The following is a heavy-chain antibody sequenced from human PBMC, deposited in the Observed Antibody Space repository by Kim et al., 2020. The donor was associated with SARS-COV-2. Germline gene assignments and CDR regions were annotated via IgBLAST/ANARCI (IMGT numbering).Heavy chain of an antibody. J-gene: IGHJ6*02. CDR1: GYIFNSWW. CDR3: VRLGGGGDSIAYHYYDMDV. D-gene: IGHD2-21*02. CDR2: IYPGDSDI. Sequence: GESLKISCKGSGYIFNSWWIAWVRQMPGKGLEWMGIIYPGDSDIRYSPSFQGQVTVSADKSISTAYLQLNSLKASDSAVYYCVRLGGGGDSIAYHYYDMDVWGQGTSVTVSS. V-gene: IGHV5-51*01.